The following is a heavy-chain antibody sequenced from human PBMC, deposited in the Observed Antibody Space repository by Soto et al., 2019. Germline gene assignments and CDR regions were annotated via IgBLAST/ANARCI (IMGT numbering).Heavy chain of an antibody. Sequence: QVRLVESGGGVVQPGGSLRLSCATSGFSLGSYAMHWVRQAPGKGLEWVALMSYDETKKYYADSVKGRFTISRDTSKNTLFLQMNNLRVEDTAVYYCAKDRRDGDFMHILVVDFWGQGALVTVSS. J-gene: IGHJ4*02. D-gene: IGHD2-15*01. CDR2: MSYDETKK. CDR3: AKDRRDGDFMHILVVDF. CDR1: GFSLGSYA. V-gene: IGHV3-30*18.